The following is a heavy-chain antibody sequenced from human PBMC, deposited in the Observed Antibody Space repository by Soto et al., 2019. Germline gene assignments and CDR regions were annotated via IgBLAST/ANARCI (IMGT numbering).Heavy chain of an antibody. Sequence: GGSLRLSCGASGFAVSSYAMSWVRQAPGRGLEWVSAISGSGGSTYYADSVKGRFTISRDNSKNTLYLQMNSLRAEDTAVYYCAKDRGIVGATKSPYYGMDVWGQGTTVTVSS. V-gene: IGHV3-23*01. CDR2: ISGSGGST. CDR3: AKDRGIVGATKSPYYGMDV. D-gene: IGHD1-26*01. CDR1: GFAVSSYA. J-gene: IGHJ6*02.